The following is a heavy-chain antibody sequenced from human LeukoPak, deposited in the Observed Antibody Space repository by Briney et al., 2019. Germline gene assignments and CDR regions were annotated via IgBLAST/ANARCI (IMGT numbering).Heavy chain of an antibody. CDR3: ARAPMGYCSGGSCSWFDP. J-gene: IGHJ5*02. Sequence: ASVKVSCKVSGYTLTELSMHWVRQAPGKGLEWMGGFDPEDGETIYAQKFQGRVTMTEDTSTDTAYMELSSLRSEDTAVYYCARAPMGYCSGGSCSWFDPWGQGTLVTVSS. CDR2: FDPEDGET. CDR1: GYTLTELS. D-gene: IGHD2-15*01. V-gene: IGHV1-24*01.